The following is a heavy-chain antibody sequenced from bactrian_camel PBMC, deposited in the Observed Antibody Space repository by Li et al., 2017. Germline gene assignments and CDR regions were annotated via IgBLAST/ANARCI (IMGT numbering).Heavy chain of an antibody. Sequence: VQLVESGGGSVQVGGSLRLSCVVSGDHRMVAWFRQAPGTTREGVAVIDSAGTTTCGESVKGRCTISIDAAKNTLYLHMNNLKPEDTAMYHCAASGGQLGVTVVTSLIITGARGPRSPSP. D-gene: IGHD1*01. CDR1: GDHRMV. J-gene: IGHJ4*01. CDR2: IDSAGTT. V-gene: IGHV3S53*01. CDR3: AASGGQLGVTVVTSLIIT.